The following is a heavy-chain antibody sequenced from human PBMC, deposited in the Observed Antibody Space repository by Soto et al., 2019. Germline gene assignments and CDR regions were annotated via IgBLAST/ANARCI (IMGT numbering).Heavy chain of an antibody. J-gene: IGHJ3*02. D-gene: IGHD3-10*01. CDR1: GGTFSSYA. V-gene: IGHV1-69*06. CDR2: IIPIFGTA. CDR3: ARADRAVNAFDI. Sequence: ASVKVSCKASGGTFSSYAISWVRQAPGQGLEWMGGIIPIFGTANYAQKFQGRVTITADKSTSTAYMELSSLRSEDTAVYYCARADRAVNAFDIWGQGTMVTVSS.